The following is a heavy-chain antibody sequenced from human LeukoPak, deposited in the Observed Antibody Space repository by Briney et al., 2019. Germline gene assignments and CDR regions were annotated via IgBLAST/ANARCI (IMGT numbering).Heavy chain of an antibody. D-gene: IGHD3-16*01. V-gene: IGHV4-4*07. J-gene: IGHJ6*03. Sequence: SETLSLTCTVSGGSISSYYWSWIRQPAGKGLEWIGRIYTSGSTNYNPSLKSRVTMSVDTSKNQFSLKLSSVTAADTAVYYCAREFWGEEYTQARASYYYYYYMDVWGKGTTVTASS. CDR3: AREFWGEEYTQARASYYYYYYMDV. CDR1: GGSISSYY. CDR2: IYTSGST.